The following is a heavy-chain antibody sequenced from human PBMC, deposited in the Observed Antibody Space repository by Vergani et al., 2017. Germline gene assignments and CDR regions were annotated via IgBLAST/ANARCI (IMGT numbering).Heavy chain of an antibody. Sequence: QVQLVESGGGVVQPGRSLRLSCAASGFTFSRYAMHWVRQAPGKGLEWVAVISYDGSNNYYADSVKGRFTISRDNSKNTLYLQMNSLRAKDTAVYYCAREYSSTSGRAFDFWGQGTKVTVSS. V-gene: IGHV3-30-3*01. CDR2: ISYDGSNN. CDR1: GFTFSRYA. J-gene: IGHJ3*01. D-gene: IGHD2-2*01. CDR3: AREYSSTSGRAFDF.